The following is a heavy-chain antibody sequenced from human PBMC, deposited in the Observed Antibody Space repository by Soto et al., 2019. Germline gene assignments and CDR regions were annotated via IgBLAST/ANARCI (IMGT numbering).Heavy chain of an antibody. Sequence: EVQLLESGGGLVQPGGSLRLSCAASGFTFSSYAMGWVRQAPGTGLEWVSGIDGSGGDTSFADSVKGRFTISRDNSKNTLNLHMNSLRAEDTARYYCVKETVAAAYVETSPFDFWGQGTLVTVSS. D-gene: IGHD2-15*01. J-gene: IGHJ4*02. V-gene: IGHV3-23*01. CDR1: GFTFSSYA. CDR2: IDGSGGDT. CDR3: VKETVAAAYVETSPFDF.